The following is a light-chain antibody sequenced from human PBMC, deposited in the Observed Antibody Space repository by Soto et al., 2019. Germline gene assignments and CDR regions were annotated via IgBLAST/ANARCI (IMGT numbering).Light chain of an antibody. V-gene: IGKV3-20*01. Sequence: EIVLTQSPGTLSLSPGERATLSCRASQSVSSNLAWYQQKPGQAPRLLIYGASSRATGIPDRFSGSGSGTDFTLTISRLEPEDFAVYYCQQYGSLSWTFGQRTKVDIK. CDR1: QSVSSN. CDR3: QQYGSLSWT. J-gene: IGKJ1*01. CDR2: GAS.